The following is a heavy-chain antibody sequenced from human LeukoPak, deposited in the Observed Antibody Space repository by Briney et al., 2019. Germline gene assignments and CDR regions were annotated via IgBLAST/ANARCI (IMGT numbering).Heavy chain of an antibody. D-gene: IGHD3-22*01. Sequence: GGSLRLSCAASGSTFSSYSMNWVRQAPGKGLEWVSSISSSSSYIYYADSVKGRFTISRDNAKNSLYLQMNSLRAEDTAVYYCARDSDSSGYFTPYTLYYYGMDVWGQGTTVTVSS. CDR2: ISSSSSYI. V-gene: IGHV3-21*01. CDR3: ARDSDSSGYFTPYTLYYYGMDV. J-gene: IGHJ6*02. CDR1: GSTFSSYS.